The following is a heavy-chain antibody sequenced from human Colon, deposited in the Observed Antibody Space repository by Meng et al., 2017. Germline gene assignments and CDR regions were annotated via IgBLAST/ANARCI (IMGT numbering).Heavy chain of an antibody. D-gene: IGHD5-18*01. CDR3: ARGMDKAKTGY. Sequence: HVPVHHWGGGLLTPSANLSLTSAVPGRSFSDYTWSWVRQYPRKGLGWIGEILPTGNTSYKPSLKSRVSISVDTFKNQFPLKVSSVTAADTAMYYCARGMDKAKTGYWGKGTLVTVSS. CDR2: ILPTGNT. CDR1: GRSFSDYT. V-gene: IGHV4-34*01. J-gene: IGHJ4*02.